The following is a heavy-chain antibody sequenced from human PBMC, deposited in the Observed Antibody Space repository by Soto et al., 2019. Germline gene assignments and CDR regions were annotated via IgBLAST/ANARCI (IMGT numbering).Heavy chain of an antibody. D-gene: IGHD4-4*01. V-gene: IGHV6-1*01. J-gene: IGHJ4*02. CDR1: GDSVSSNSAA. CDR2: TYYRSKWYN. CDR3: AKDLIDYSISYFDY. Sequence: SQTLSLTCAISGDSVSSNSAAWNWIRQSPSRGLEWLGRTYYRSKWYNDYAVSVKSRITINPDTSKNQFSLQMNSLRAEDTAVYYCAKDLIDYSISYFDYWGQGTLVTVSS.